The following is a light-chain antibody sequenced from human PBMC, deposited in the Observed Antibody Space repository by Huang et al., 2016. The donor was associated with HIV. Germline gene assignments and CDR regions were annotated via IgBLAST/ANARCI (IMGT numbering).Light chain of an antibody. J-gene: IGKJ1*01. CDR3: QQYNNWPPWT. Sequence: EIVMTQSPATLSVSPGERATLSCRASQSVSSNLAWYQQKPGQAPRLLIYVASTRAPGIPARFSGSGSGTDFTLTISSLQSEDFAVYYCQQYNNWPPWTFGQGTKVEIK. CDR1: QSVSSN. V-gene: IGKV3-15*01. CDR2: VAS.